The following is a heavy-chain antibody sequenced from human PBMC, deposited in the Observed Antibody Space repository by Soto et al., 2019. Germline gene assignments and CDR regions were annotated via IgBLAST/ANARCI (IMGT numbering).Heavy chain of an antibody. CDR2: ISGNTGKT. J-gene: IGHJ6*02. Sequence: QVQLVQSGAEVKKPGASVKVSCKASGYTFTSYGISWVRQAPGQGLEWMGWISGNTGKTNYAQKFQGRVTITTDTSTSTGYMKLRSLKSDDTAMYYCARVPREIIMVGLDVWGQGTTVTVSS. D-gene: IGHD3-10*01. V-gene: IGHV1-18*04. CDR1: GYTFTSYG. CDR3: ARVPREIIMVGLDV.